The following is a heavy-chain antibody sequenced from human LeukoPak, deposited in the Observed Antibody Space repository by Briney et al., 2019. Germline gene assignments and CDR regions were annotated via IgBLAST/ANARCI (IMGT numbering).Heavy chain of an antibody. CDR1: GGTFSSYA. J-gene: IGHJ5*02. Sequence: ASVKVSCKASGGTFSSYAISWVRQAPGQGLEWMGGIIPISGTANYAQKFQGRVTITTDESTSTAYMELSSLRSEDTAVYYCARADSSSSTRFDPWGQGTLVTVSS. CDR2: IIPISGTA. D-gene: IGHD6-6*01. CDR3: ARADSSSSTRFDP. V-gene: IGHV1-69*05.